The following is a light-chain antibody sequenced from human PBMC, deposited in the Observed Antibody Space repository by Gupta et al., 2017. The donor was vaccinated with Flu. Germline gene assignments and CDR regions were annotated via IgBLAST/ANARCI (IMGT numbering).Light chain of an antibody. Sequence: QSALTQPPSASGSPGQSATISCTGTSSDVGGYNYVSWYQQHPGKAPKLMIYEVSKRPSGVPDRFAASKSGNTASLTVSGLQAEDEADYYCSSYAGTSKYVFGTGTKLTVL. CDR3: SSYAGTSKYV. CDR1: SSDVGGYNY. J-gene: IGLJ1*01. V-gene: IGLV2-8*01. CDR2: EVS.